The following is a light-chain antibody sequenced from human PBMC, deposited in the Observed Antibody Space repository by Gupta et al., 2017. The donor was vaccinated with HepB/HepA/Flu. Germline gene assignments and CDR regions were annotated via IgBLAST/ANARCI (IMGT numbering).Light chain of an antibody. CDR1: TNDIGLYDY. CDR2: DVS. V-gene: IGLV2-11*01. CDR3: CSYAGNNIHV. J-gene: IGLJ1*01. Sequence: QSGLTQSRSVSASPGQSVTISCTGTTNDIGLYDYISWYQQRPGEVSRLILYDVSKRPTGISERFSGSKSGNAASLTISALQPDDEGDYFCCSYAGNNIHVFGSGTAVTVL.